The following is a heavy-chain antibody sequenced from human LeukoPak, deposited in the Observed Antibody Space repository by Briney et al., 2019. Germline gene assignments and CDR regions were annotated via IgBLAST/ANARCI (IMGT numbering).Heavy chain of an antibody. J-gene: IGHJ3*02. V-gene: IGHV4-38-2*02. CDR1: GYSISSGYY. CDR2: IDNSGGT. D-gene: IGHD5-24*01. CDR3: ARVSDRDGYQFRTNDAFDI. Sequence: SETLSLTCTVSGYSISSGYYWGLIRQPPGRGLEGIGSIDNSGGTYYNPALKSRVSISGDTSKNQFSLKLSSVTAADTAVYYRARVSDRDGYQFRTNDAFDIWGQATMVTASS.